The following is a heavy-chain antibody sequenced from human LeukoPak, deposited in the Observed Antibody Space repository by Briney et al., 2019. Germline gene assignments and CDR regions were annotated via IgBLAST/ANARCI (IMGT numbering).Heavy chain of an antibody. J-gene: IGHJ5*02. V-gene: IGHV3-21*01. D-gene: IGHD6-19*01. CDR3: AREGEQWLSPGWFDP. CDR1: GFTFSSYS. Sequence: TGGSLRLSCAASGFTFSSYSMNWVRQAPGKGLEWVSSISSSSSYIYYADSVKGRFTISRDNAKNSLYLQMNSQRAEDTAVYYCAREGEQWLSPGWFDPWGQGTLVTVSS. CDR2: ISSSSSYI.